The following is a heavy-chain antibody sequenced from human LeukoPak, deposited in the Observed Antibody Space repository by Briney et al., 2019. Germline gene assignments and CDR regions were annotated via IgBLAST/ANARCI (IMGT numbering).Heavy chain of an antibody. V-gene: IGHV1-2*02. CDR2: INPNSGGT. D-gene: IGHD1-26*01. Sequence: ASVKVSCKASGYTFTGYYMHWVRQAPGQGLEWMGWINPNSGGTNYAQKFQGRVTMTRDTSISTAYMELSRLRSDDTAVYYCARDRKVGATRYYFDYWGQGTLVTVSS. J-gene: IGHJ4*02. CDR1: GYTFTGYY. CDR3: ARDRKVGATRYYFDY.